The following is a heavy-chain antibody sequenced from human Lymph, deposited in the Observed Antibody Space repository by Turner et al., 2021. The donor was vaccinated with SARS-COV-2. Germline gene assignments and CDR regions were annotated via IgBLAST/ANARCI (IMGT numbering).Heavy chain of an antibody. Sequence: EVQLVESGGGLVQPGGSLRLSCAASGFTFSSYEMNWVRQAPGKGVEWVSYISRSGSTIYYADSVKGRFTISRDNAKNSLYLQMNSLRAEDTAVYYCARGALEYSSYFYYYGMDVWGQGTTVTVSS. CDR1: GFTFSSYE. CDR2: ISRSGSTI. J-gene: IGHJ6*02. CDR3: ARGALEYSSYFYYYGMDV. D-gene: IGHD6-6*01. V-gene: IGHV3-48*03.